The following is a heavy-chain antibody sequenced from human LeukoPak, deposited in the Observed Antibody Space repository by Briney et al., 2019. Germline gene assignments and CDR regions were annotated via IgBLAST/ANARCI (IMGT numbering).Heavy chain of an antibody. D-gene: IGHD5-18*01. Sequence: GASVKVSCKASGYTFTSYGISWVRQAPGQGLEWMGWISAYNGNTNYAQKLQGRVTMTTDTSTSTAYMELRSLRSDDTAVYYCARDSRIQLWSLRVGMDVWGQGTTVTVSS. J-gene: IGHJ6*02. CDR1: GYTFTSYG. CDR3: ARDSRIQLWSLRVGMDV. CDR2: ISAYNGNT. V-gene: IGHV1-18*01.